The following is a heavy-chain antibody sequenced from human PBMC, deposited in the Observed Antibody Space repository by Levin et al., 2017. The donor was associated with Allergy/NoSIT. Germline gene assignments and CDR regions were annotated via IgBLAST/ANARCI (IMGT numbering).Heavy chain of an antibody. V-gene: IGHV3-23*01. CDR3: AKSNDDSGRYGQAFDI. CDR2: ISTIGT. CDR1: GFTFSTYA. Sequence: HTGGSLRLSCAASGFTFSTYAMIWVRQAPGKGLEWVSSISTIGTHYADSVKGRFTISRDNSRNTLSLQMNSLRVEDTAVYYCAKSNDDSGRYGQAFDIWGQGTMATVTS. D-gene: IGHD3-10*01. J-gene: IGHJ3*02.